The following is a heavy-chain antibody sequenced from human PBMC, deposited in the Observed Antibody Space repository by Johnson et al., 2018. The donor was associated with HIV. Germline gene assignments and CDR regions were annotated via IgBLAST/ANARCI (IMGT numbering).Heavy chain of an antibody. V-gene: IGHV3-66*02. D-gene: IGHD2-21*02. Sequence: VKLVESGGGLVQPGGSLRLSCAASGFTFSSYAMSWVRQAPGKGLEWVSVIYSGGSTYYADSVKGRFTISRDNSKNTLYLQMNSLRAEDTAVYYCTTEGVVTAGLSGFDVWGQGTMVSVSS. J-gene: IGHJ3*01. CDR3: TTEGVVTAGLSGFDV. CDR2: IYSGGST. CDR1: GFTFSSYA.